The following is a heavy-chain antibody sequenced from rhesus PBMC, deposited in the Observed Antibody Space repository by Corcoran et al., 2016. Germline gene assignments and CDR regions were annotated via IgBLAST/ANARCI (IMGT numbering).Heavy chain of an antibody. V-gene: IGHV4-106*01. J-gene: IGHJ4*01. D-gene: IGHD6-13*01. CDR3: ARGLLYIAAAY. CDR2: IYGSDGDT. CDR1: GGSISDDDY. Sequence: QVQLQGSGPGLVKPSETLSLRCAVSGGSISDDDYWNWIRPPPGKGLEWIGDIYGSDGDTNYNPSLKIRVTISIYTSKNHFSLKLNSVTAADTAVYYCARGLLYIAAAYWGQGVLVTVSS.